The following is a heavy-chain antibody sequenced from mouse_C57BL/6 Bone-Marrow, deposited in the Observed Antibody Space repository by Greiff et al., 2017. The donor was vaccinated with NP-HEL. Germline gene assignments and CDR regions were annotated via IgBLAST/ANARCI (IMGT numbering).Heavy chain of an antibody. CDR3: ARDDYYPLAMDY. CDR2: INPYNGGT. D-gene: IGHD1-1*01. J-gene: IGHJ4*01. V-gene: IGHV1-19*01. Sequence: VQLQQSGPVLVKPGASVKMSCKASGYTFTDYYMNWVKQSHGKSLEWIGVINPYNGGTSYNQKFKGKATLTVDKSSSTAYMELNSLTSEDSAVYYCARDDYYPLAMDYWGQGTSVTVSS. CDR1: GYTFTDYY.